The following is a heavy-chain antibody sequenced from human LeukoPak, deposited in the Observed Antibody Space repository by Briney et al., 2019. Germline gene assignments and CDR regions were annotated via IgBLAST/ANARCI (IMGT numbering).Heavy chain of an antibody. D-gene: IGHD1-26*01. J-gene: IGHJ6*02. CDR2: ISYDGSNK. Sequence: PGGSLRLSCAASGFTFSSYAMHWVRQAPGKGLEWVAVISYDGSNKYYADSVKGRFTISRDNSKNTLYLQMNSLRAEDTAVYYCAXXLVXXYTVLXXXXGMDVWGQGTTVTVSS. V-gene: IGHV3-30-3*01. CDR1: GFTFSSYA. CDR3: AXXLVXXYTVLXXXXGMDV.